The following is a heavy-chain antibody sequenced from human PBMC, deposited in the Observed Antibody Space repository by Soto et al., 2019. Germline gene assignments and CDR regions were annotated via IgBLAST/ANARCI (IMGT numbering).Heavy chain of an antibody. CDR1: GGIFSNYA. Sequence: QVQLVQSGAELKKPGSSVNISCKASGGIFSNYAINWVRQAPGQGLEWMGGAIPILGIANYAQKLKGRVTVTADESTRTAYMELSGLTSDDTAVYYCAKGHVGMEVIYYDGLDVWGQGTTVTVSS. CDR2: AIPILGIA. CDR3: AKGHVGMEVIYYDGLDV. D-gene: IGHD2-8*01. V-gene: IGHV1-69*01. J-gene: IGHJ6*02.